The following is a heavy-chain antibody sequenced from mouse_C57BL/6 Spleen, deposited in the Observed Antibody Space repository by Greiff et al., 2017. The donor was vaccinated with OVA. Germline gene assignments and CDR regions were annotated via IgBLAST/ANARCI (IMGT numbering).Heavy chain of an antibody. J-gene: IGHJ2*01. D-gene: IGHD1-1*01. CDR2: IYPGSGST. Sequence: QVQLQQPGAELVKPGASVKLSCKASGYTFTSYWITWVKQRPGQGLEWIGDIYPGSGSTNYNEKFKGKATLTVDTSSSTAYMQLSSLTSEDSAVYYCARYNYDGSSAFDYWGQGTTLTVSS. CDR3: ARYNYDGSSAFDY. CDR1: GYTFTSYW. V-gene: IGHV1-55*01.